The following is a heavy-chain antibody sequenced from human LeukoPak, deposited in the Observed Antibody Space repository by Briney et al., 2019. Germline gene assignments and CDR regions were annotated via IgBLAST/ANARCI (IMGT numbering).Heavy chain of an antibody. CDR1: GFTFSSYG. J-gene: IGHJ4*02. CDR3: AKDGIAAAGTLDY. CDR2: ISYDGSSK. D-gene: IGHD6-13*01. V-gene: IGHV3-30*18. Sequence: GGSLRLSCAASGFTFSSYGMHWVRQAPGKGLEWVAVISYDGSSKYYADSVKGRFTISRDNSKNALYLQMNSLRAEDTAVYYCAKDGIAAAGTLDYWGQGTLVTVSS.